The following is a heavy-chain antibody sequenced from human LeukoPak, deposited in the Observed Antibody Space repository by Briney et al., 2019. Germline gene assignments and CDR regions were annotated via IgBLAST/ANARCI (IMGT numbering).Heavy chain of an antibody. CDR2: IYYSGST. CDR1: GDSISSYY. D-gene: IGHD7-27*01. CDR3: AREGELTGDAFDI. V-gene: IGHV4-59*01. Sequence: SETLSLTCTVSGDSISSYYWSWLRQPPGKGLEWIGYIYYSGSTNYNPSLKCRVTISVDTSENQFSLKLSSVTAADTGVYYCAREGELTGDAFDIWGQGTMVTVSS. J-gene: IGHJ3*02.